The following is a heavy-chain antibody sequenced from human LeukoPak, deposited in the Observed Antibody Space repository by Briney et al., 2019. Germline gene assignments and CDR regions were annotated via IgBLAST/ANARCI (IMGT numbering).Heavy chain of an antibody. V-gene: IGHV4-4*02. CDR2: ISLTGLT. D-gene: IGHD3-3*01. Sequence: SETLSLTCGVSGGSLSNTNWWSWVRQPPGQGLEWIGEISLTGLTNYNPSLESRVSVSLDKSKNQLSLNLTSVTAADTAVYYCSRENGAFSPFGYWGQGTLVTVSS. J-gene: IGHJ4*02. CDR3: SRENGAFSPFGY. CDR1: GGSLSNTNW.